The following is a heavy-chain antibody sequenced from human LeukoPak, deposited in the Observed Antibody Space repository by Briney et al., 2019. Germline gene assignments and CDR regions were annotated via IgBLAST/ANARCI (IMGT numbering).Heavy chain of an antibody. CDR2: IIPIFGTA. D-gene: IGHD2-8*01. V-gene: IGHV1-69*13. CDR3: ASGAPKYCTNGGCYYDYFDY. Sequence: SVKDSCKASGGTFSSYAISWVRQAPGQGLEWMGAIIPIFGTANYAQKFQGRVTITADESTSTAYMELSGLRSEDTAVYYCASGAPKYCTNGGCYYDYFDYWGQGTLVTVSS. J-gene: IGHJ4*02. CDR1: GGTFSSYA.